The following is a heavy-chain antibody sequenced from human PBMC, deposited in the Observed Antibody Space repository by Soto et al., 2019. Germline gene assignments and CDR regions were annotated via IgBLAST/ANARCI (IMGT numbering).Heavy chain of an antibody. CDR1: GGSISSYY. Sequence: PSETLSLTCTVSGGSISSYYWSWIRQPPGKGLEWIGYIYYSGSTNYNPSLKSRVTISVDTSKNQFSLKLSSVTAADTAVYYCARANTIFGATGYYYMDVWGKGTTVTVSS. V-gene: IGHV4-59*08. D-gene: IGHD3-3*01. CDR2: IYYSGST. CDR3: ARANTIFGATGYYYMDV. J-gene: IGHJ6*03.